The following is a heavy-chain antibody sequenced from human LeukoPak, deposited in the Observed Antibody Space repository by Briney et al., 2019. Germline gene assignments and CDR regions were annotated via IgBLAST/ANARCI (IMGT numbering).Heavy chain of an antibody. CDR3: AKDSQVISTYYFDY. CDR1: GFTFSSYA. CDR2: TSGSGGTT. D-gene: IGHD2-21*01. J-gene: IGHJ4*02. Sequence: GGSLRLSCAASGFTFSSYAMSWVRQAPGEGLEWVSATSGSGGTTYYPNSVKGRFTISRDNSKNTLYLQMNSLRAEDTAVYYCAKDSQVISTYYFDYWGQGTLVTVSS. V-gene: IGHV3-23*01.